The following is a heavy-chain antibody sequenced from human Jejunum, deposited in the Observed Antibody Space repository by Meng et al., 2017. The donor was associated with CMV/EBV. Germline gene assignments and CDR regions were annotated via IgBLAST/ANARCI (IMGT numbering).Heavy chain of an antibody. CDR2: ISSSSRSDYI. CDR1: TINKYT. D-gene: IGHD3-10*01. CDR3: ARDYGSGTTGIFDY. Sequence: TINKYTLNWVRQAPGKGLEWVSSISSSSRSDYIYYADSVKGRFTISRDNTRNSLYLQMSTLRVEDTAVYYCARDYGSGTTGIFDYWGQGTLVTVSS. J-gene: IGHJ4*02. V-gene: IGHV3-21*01.